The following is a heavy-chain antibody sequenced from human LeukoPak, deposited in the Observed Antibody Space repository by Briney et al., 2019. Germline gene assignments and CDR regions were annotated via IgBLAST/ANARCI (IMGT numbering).Heavy chain of an antibody. CDR3: ARNMVSRILDYYYMDV. CDR1: GGTFSSYA. Sequence: SVKVSFKASGGTFSSYAISWVRQAPGQGLEWMGGIIPIFGTANYAQKFQGRVTITTDESTSTAYMELSSLRSEDTAVYYCARNMVSRILDYYYMDVWGKGTTVTVSS. J-gene: IGHJ6*03. D-gene: IGHD3-10*01. V-gene: IGHV1-69*05. CDR2: IIPIFGTA.